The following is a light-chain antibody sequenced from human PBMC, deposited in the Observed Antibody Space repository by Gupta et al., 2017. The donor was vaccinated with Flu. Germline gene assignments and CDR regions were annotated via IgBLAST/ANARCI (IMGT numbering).Light chain of an antibody. J-gene: IGKJ4*01. CDR2: DAS. Sequence: EIVLTQSPATLSVSPGERATLYCRASQSVSNNLAWFQQKPGQAPRLLIYDASTRATGIPARFSGSGSGTEFTLTSRGLQSEDFAVYYCQHYNKWLFGGGTKVEMK. V-gene: IGKV3-15*01. CDR3: QHYNKWL. CDR1: QSVSNN.